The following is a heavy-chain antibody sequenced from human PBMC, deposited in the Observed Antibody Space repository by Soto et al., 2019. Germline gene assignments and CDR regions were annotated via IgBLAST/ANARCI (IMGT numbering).Heavy chain of an antibody. CDR3: VRYCSTTLCNGVATRTFDY. Sequence: GGSLRLSCAASRFTFSTYEMNWVRQAPGKGLEWVSYISTSGSTVYYADSVKGRFTISRDNTRNSLYLQMNSLRDEDTALYYCVRYCSTTLCNGVATRTFDYCGQGTLVTVSS. V-gene: IGHV3-48*03. CDR1: RFTFSTYE. J-gene: IGHJ4*02. CDR2: ISTSGSTV. D-gene: IGHD2-2*01.